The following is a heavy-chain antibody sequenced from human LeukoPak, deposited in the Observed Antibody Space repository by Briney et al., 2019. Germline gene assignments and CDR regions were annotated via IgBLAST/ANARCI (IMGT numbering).Heavy chain of an antibody. CDR2: IYPGDSDT. Sequence: GESLKISCQGSGYSFTSYWIGWVRQVPGKGLEWMGIIYPGDSDTRYSPSFQGQVTISADKSISTAYLQWSSLKASDTAMYYCARKYYYDSSGYSVDAFDIWGQGTMVTVSS. CDR3: ARKYYYDSSGYSVDAFDI. J-gene: IGHJ3*02. D-gene: IGHD3-22*01. V-gene: IGHV5-51*01. CDR1: GYSFTSYW.